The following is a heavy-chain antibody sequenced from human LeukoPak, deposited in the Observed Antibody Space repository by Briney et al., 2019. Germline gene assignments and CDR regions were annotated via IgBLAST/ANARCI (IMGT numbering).Heavy chain of an antibody. D-gene: IGHD4-17*01. CDR1: GFTFSSYE. CDR3: ARNPDYGEAPY. V-gene: IGHV3-23*01. Sequence: GGSLRLSCAASGFTFSSYEMNWVRQAPGKGLEWVSAISSTDAGTYHADSVRGRFTISRDSSKNSLYLQMNSLRAEDTAVYYCARNPDYGEAPYWGQGTLVTVSS. CDR2: ISSTDAGT. J-gene: IGHJ4*02.